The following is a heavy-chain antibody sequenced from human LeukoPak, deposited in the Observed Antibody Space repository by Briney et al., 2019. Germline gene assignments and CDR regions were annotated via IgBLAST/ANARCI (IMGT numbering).Heavy chain of an antibody. D-gene: IGHD6-19*01. Sequence: PGGSLRLSCAASGFTFSSCAMSWVRQAPGKGLEWVSGISGSGTSAYYADSVKGRFTISRDNSKNTLYLQMNSLRAEDTALYYCARELRIAVAGTKDYWGQGTLVTVSS. V-gene: IGHV3-23*01. CDR3: ARELRIAVAGTKDY. CDR2: ISGSGTSA. J-gene: IGHJ4*02. CDR1: GFTFSSCA.